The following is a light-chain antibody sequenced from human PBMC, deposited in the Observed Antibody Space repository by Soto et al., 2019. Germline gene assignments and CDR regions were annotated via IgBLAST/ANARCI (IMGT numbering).Light chain of an antibody. CDR1: QSVSSNY. CDR2: GAS. CDR3: PQSASPPLP. Sequence: GLTLSPGALSLSPGERATLSCRASQSVSSNYLAWYQQKPGQAPRLLIYGASSRATGIPDRFSGSGSGTDFSLTISRLQPEDFALYYCPQSASPPLPFGGGTKVDI. J-gene: IGKJ4*01. V-gene: IGKV3-20*01.